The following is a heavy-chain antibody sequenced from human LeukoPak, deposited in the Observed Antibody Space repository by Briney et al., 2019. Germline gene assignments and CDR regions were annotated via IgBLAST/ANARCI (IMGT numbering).Heavy chain of an antibody. V-gene: IGHV1-2*06. D-gene: IGHD3-22*01. CDR2: INPNGGGT. Sequence: GASVKVSCKASGYTFTGYYMHWVRQAPGQGLEWMGRINPNGGGTMYAQKFQGRVTMTRETSISTAYMELSRLRSDDMAVYYCARSDDSSGYYFLDYWGQGTLVTVSS. J-gene: IGHJ4*02. CDR3: ARSDDSSGYYFLDY. CDR1: GYTFTGYY.